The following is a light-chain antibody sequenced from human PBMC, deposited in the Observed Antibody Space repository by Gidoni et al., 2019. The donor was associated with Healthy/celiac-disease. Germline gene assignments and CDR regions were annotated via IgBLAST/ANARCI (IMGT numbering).Light chain of an antibody. Sequence: SYELTQPPSVSVSPGQTASITCSGDKLGDKYACWYQQKPGQSPVLVIYQVSKRPSGIPERFSGSNSGNTSTLTISGTQAMDEAYYYCQAWDSSTVVFGGGTKLTVL. V-gene: IGLV3-1*01. CDR2: QVS. J-gene: IGLJ2*01. CDR1: KLGDKY. CDR3: QAWDSSTVV.